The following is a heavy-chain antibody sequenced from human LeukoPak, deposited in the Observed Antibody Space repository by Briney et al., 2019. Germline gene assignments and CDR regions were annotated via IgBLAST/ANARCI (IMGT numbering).Heavy chain of an antibody. J-gene: IGHJ4*02. V-gene: IGHV2-70*13. CDR1: GFSPSTSGVC. D-gene: IGHD6-6*01. CDR3: ARTGPVPALYYFDY. Sequence: ESGPARVKPTQTLTLTCTFSGFSPSTSGVCVSWIRQPPGKALEWLALIDWDDEKFYRTSLKTRLTISKDTSKNQVVLTVTNMDPVDTATYYCARTGPVPALYYFDYWGQGTLVTVSS. CDR2: IDWDDEK.